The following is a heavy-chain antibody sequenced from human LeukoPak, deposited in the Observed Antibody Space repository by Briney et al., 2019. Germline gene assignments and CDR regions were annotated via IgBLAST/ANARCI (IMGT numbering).Heavy chain of an antibody. CDR2: INPNSGGT. CDR3: ARESMVRGVSRSFDY. J-gene: IGHJ4*02. Sequence: ASVKVSCKASGYTFTGYYMHWVRQAPGQGLEWMGWINPNSGGTNYAQKFQGRVTMTRDTSISTAYMELSRLRSDDTAVYYCARESMVRGVSRSFDYWGQGTLVTVSS. D-gene: IGHD3-10*01. CDR1: GYTFTGYY. V-gene: IGHV1-2*02.